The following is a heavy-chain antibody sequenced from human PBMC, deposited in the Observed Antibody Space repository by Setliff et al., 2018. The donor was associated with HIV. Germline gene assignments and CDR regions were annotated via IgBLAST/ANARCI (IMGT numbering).Heavy chain of an antibody. J-gene: IGHJ6*03. D-gene: IGHD1-1*01. CDR1: GGSISTVNW. V-gene: IGHV4-4*02. Sequence: SETLSLTCAVSGGSISTVNWWTWVRQPPGKGLEWIGEIDHSGGSKYNPSLTGRVTMSVDKSKNQFSLNLYSVTAADTAVYYCAKTDNWNSFGYNYMDVWGKGTTVTVSS. CDR2: IDHSGGS. CDR3: AKTDNWNSFGYNYMDV.